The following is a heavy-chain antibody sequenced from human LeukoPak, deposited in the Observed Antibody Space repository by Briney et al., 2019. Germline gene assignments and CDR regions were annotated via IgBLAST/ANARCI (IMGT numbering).Heavy chain of an antibody. CDR1: GYSFTSYW. D-gene: IGHD6-19*01. Sequence: GESLKISCKGSGYSFTSYWTGWVRQMPGKGLEWMGVIWPGDSDTRYSPSFQGQVTISADKSISTAYLQWSSLKASDSAIYYCARQGIAVSGTYFDNWGQGTMVTVSS. CDR2: IWPGDSDT. V-gene: IGHV5-51*01. CDR3: ARQGIAVSGTYFDN. J-gene: IGHJ3*02.